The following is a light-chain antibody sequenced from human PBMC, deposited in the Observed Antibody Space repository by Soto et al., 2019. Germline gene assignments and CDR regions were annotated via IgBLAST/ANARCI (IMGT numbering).Light chain of an antibody. CDR3: QQYYSVPFT. J-gene: IGKJ3*01. Sequence: DIVMTQSPDSLAVSLGEWTTINCKSSQSVLYSSDNKNYLAWYQHKPGQPPKLLIYWAPTRESGVPDRFSGSGSGTDFTLTISYLQAEDVAVYYCQQYYSVPFTFGPGTKVDIK. CDR2: WAP. V-gene: IGKV4-1*01. CDR1: QSVLYSSDNKNY.